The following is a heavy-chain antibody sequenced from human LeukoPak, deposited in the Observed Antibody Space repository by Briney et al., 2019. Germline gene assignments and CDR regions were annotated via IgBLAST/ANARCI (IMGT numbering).Heavy chain of an antibody. V-gene: IGHV3-23*01. Sequence: GSGGSTYYADSVKGRFTISRDNSKNTLYLQMNSLRAEDTAVYYCAKDGLRYFDWQGYYFDYWGQGTLVTVSS. CDR3: AKDGLRYFDWQGYYFDY. J-gene: IGHJ4*02. D-gene: IGHD3-9*01. CDR2: GSGGST.